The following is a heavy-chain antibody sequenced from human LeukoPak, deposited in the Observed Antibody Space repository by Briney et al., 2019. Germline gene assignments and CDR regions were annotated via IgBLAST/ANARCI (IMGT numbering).Heavy chain of an antibody. CDR1: GFTFSTFS. CDR2: IKEDGSEK. D-gene: IGHD2/OR15-2a*01. J-gene: IGHJ4*02. CDR3: ARLNRGYCYGTTCYMEPGAGH. Sequence: GGSLRLSCAASGFTFSTFSMHWVRQAPGKGLECVANIKEDGSEKYYVDSVKGRFTISRDGAKNSLYLQMNSLRAEDTALYYCARLNRGYCYGTTCYMEPGAGHWGQGTLVTVSS. V-gene: IGHV3-7*01.